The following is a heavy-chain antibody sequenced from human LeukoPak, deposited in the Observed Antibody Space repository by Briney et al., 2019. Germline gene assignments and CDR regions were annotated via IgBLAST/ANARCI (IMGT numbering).Heavy chain of an antibody. CDR1: GGSFSGYY. V-gene: IGHV4-34*01. J-gene: IGHJ4*02. Sequence: PSETLSLTCAVYGGSFSGYYWSWIRQPPGEGLEWIGEINHSGSTNYNPSLKSRVTISVDTSKNQFSLKLSSVTAADTAVYYCARGAAGTGAADYWGQGTLVTVSS. CDR3: ARGAAGTGAADY. D-gene: IGHD6-13*01. CDR2: INHSGST.